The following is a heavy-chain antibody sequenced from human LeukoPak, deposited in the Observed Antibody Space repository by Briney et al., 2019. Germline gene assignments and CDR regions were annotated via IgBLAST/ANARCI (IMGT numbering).Heavy chain of an antibody. Sequence: GGSQRLSCAGSGFTFSSYAMSWVRQAPGKGLEWVSAISGSGGSTYYADSVKGRFTISRDNSKNTLYLQMNSLRAEDTAVYYCAKDRSSSWYGGFDYWGQGTLVTVSS. J-gene: IGHJ4*02. D-gene: IGHD6-13*01. CDR2: ISGSGGST. CDR1: GFTFSSYA. V-gene: IGHV3-23*01. CDR3: AKDRSSSWYGGFDY.